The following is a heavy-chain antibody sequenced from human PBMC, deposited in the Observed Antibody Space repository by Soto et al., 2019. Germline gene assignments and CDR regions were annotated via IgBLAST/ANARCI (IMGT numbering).Heavy chain of an antibody. CDR3: ARDHGNWFDP. V-gene: IGHV3-11*01. Sequence: QVQLVESGGGLVKPGSSLRLSCTASGFSFGDYYMSWIRQAPGKGLEWISYISGSGRTIDFADSVKGRFTISRDNANKSTSLHLNSLRAEDTAIYYCARDHGNWFDPWGQGTLVTVAS. CDR1: GFSFGDYY. J-gene: IGHJ5*02. CDR2: ISGSGRTI.